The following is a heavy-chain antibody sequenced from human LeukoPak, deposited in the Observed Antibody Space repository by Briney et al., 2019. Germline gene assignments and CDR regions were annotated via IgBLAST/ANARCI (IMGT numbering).Heavy chain of an antibody. J-gene: IGHJ6*03. V-gene: IGHV1-8*02. Sequence: ASVRVSCKASGYTFTSYDINWVRQATGQGLEWMGWMNPNSGNTGYAQKLQGRVTMTTDTSTSTAYMELRSLRSDDTAVYYCARVYYRWYYYYYYYMDVWGKGTTVTVSS. CDR2: MNPNSGNT. CDR1: GYTFTSYD. D-gene: IGHD3-22*01. CDR3: ARVYYRWYYYYYYYMDV.